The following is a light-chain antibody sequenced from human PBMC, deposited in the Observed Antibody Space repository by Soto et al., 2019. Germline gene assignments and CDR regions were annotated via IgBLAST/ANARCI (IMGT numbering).Light chain of an antibody. Sequence: QSALTQPASVSGSPGQSIAISCTGTSSDVGGYNFVSWYQQHPGKVPKLIIYEVSNRPSGVSNRFSGSKSANTASLTISGLQAEDEADYYCSSYTSRSSWVFGGGPKLTVL. V-gene: IGLV2-14*01. J-gene: IGLJ3*02. CDR2: EVS. CDR3: SSYTSRSSWV. CDR1: SSDVGGYNF.